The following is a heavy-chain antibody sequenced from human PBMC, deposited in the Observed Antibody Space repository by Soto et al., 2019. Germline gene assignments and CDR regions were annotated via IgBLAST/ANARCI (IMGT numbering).Heavy chain of an antibody. J-gene: IGHJ5*01. V-gene: IGHV3-21*06. Sequence: GGSLRLSCTGSGFPFSAYNMNWVRQVPGKGPEWISSITSKTGQIYYAESVKGRFTISRDNAKNSLYLEMNRLGAEDTAVYFCARDLLAGQQLVIPWFESWGQATMVTVPS. CDR1: GFPFSAYN. CDR2: ITSKTGQI. D-gene: IGHD3-9*01. CDR3: ARDLLAGQQLVIPWFES.